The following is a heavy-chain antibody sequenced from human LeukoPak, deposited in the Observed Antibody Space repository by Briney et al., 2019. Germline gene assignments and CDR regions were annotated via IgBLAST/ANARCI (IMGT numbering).Heavy chain of an antibody. CDR2: IYYSGST. CDR3: AKQRAPALIDY. CDR1: GGSISSSSYY. Sequence: PSETLSLTCTVSGGSISSSSYYWGWIRQPPGKEREWIGSIYYSGSTYYNPSLKSRVTISVDTPKNQFSLKLSSVTAADTAVYYCAKQRAPALIDYWGQGTLVTVSS. V-gene: IGHV4-39*01. J-gene: IGHJ4*02. D-gene: IGHD1-26*01.